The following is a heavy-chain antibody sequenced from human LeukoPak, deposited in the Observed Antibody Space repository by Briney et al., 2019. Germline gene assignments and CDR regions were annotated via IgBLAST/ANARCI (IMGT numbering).Heavy chain of an antibody. V-gene: IGHV3-74*01. J-gene: IGHJ4*02. CDR3: ARRKEKFGDSCLDDD. Sequence: GGSLRLSCAASGFDFSSNWMHWVRQAPGKGLVWVSRIDSDGSSTRYADSVKGRFTISRDNSKNTLYLQMNSLRADDTAVYCARRKEKFGDSCLDDDWGQGTLVTVSS. D-gene: IGHD4-17*01. CDR2: IDSDGSST. CDR1: GFDFSSNW.